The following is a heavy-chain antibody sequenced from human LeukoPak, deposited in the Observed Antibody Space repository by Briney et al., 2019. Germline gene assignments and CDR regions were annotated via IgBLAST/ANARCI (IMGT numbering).Heavy chain of an antibody. CDR2: INHSGSA. J-gene: IGHJ4*02. Sequence: PSGTLSLTCAVYGESFSGYYWSWIRQPPGKGLEWIGEINHSGSANYNPSLKSRVTISVDTSKKQFSLKLNSVTAADTAVYYCARARGFYANYFDHWGQGTLVTVSS. CDR3: ARARGFYANYFDH. V-gene: IGHV4-34*01. CDR1: GESFSGYY. D-gene: IGHD2-8*01.